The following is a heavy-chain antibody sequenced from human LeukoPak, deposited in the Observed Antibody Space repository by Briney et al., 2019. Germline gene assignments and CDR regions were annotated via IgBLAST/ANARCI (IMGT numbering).Heavy chain of an antibody. Sequence: GGSLRLSCAASGFTFSSYAMSWVRQAPGKGLEWVSAISGSGGSTYYADSVKGRFTISRDNSKNTLYLQMNSLRAEDTAVYYCATHSGSYYFEVFHYYYMDVWGKGTTVTVSS. J-gene: IGHJ6*03. V-gene: IGHV3-23*01. CDR1: GFTFSSYA. D-gene: IGHD1-26*01. CDR3: ATHSGSYYFEVFHYYYMDV. CDR2: ISGSGGST.